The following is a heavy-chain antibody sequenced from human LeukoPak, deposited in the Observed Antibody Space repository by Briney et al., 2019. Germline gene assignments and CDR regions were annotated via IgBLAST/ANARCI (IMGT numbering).Heavy chain of an antibody. V-gene: IGHV3-30*04. J-gene: IGHJ4*02. Sequence: TGGSLRLSCAASGFTFSSYAMHWVRQAPGKGLEWAAVISYDGSNKYYADSVKGRFTISRDNSKNTLYLQMNSLRAEDTAVYYCARESYSSGWFRPEYYFDYWGQGTLVTVSS. CDR1: GFTFSSYA. CDR3: ARESYSSGWFRPEYYFDY. CDR2: ISYDGSNK. D-gene: IGHD6-19*01.